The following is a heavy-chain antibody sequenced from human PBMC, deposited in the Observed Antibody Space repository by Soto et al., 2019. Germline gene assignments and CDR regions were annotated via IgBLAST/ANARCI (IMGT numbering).Heavy chain of an antibody. D-gene: IGHD2-15*01. CDR1: GGSISSGDYY. Sequence: QVQLQESGPGLVKPSQTLSLTCSVSGGSISSGDYYWSWIRQPPGKGLEWIGYIYYSGSTYYNPSLKNRVTISVDTSKNQFSLKLSSVTAADTAVYYCARDGGNDLGMDFWGQGTTVTVYS. CDR3: ARDGGNDLGMDF. V-gene: IGHV4-30-4*01. J-gene: IGHJ6*02. CDR2: IYYSGST.